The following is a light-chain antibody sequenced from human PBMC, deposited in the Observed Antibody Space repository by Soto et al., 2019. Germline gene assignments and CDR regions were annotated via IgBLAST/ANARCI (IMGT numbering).Light chain of an antibody. CDR2: RND. V-gene: IGLV1-47*01. CDR3: ATWYDSLSGWV. CDR1: SSNIGSNY. J-gene: IGLJ3*02. Sequence: QSVLTQPPSASETPGQRVTISCSGSSSNIGSNYVYWYQQLPGTAPKLLIYRNDQRPSGVPDRFSGCKSGTSATLAISGLRSEDEADYHCATWYDSLSGWVFGGGTKLTVL.